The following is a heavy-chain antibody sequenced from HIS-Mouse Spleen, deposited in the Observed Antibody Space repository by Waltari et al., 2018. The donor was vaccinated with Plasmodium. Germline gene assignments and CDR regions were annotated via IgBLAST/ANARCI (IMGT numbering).Heavy chain of an antibody. CDR3: ATKGGSSSDY. V-gene: IGHV1-2*02. Sequence: QVQLVQSGAEVKKPGASVKVSCKASGYTFTGLYMHGVRQAPGQGLEGMGWRNPNSGGTNYAQKVKGRVTMTRDTSMSTADMELSRLRSDDTAVYYCATKGGSSSDYGGQGTLVTVSS. CDR2: RNPNSGGT. D-gene: IGHD6-6*01. CDR1: GYTFTGLY. J-gene: IGHJ4*02.